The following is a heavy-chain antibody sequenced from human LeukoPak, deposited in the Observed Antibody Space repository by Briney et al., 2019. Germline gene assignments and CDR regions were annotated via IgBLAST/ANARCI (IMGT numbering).Heavy chain of an antibody. CDR1: GFTFSSYA. CDR2: ITASGGNT. V-gene: IGHV3-23*01. Sequence: GGSLRLPCAASGFTFSSYAMGWVRQAPGKGLEWVSAITASGGNTYYADSVKGRFTISRDNSKNTLYLQVNSLRAEDTAVYYCARGNGYSYGRYYFDYWGQGTLVTVSS. CDR3: ARGNGYSYGRYYFDY. J-gene: IGHJ4*02. D-gene: IGHD5-18*01.